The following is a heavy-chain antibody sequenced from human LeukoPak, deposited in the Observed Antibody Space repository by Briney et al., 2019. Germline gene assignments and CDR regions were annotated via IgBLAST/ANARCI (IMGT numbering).Heavy chain of an antibody. V-gene: IGHV3-30*03. CDR3: ARDDCSSISCYHNWFDP. Sequence: GRSLRLSCAASGFTFSSYGMHWVRQAPGKGLEWVAVISYDGSSKSYADSVKGRFTISRDNSKNTLYLQVNSLRAEDTAVYYCARDDCSSISCYHNWFDPWGQGTLVTVSS. J-gene: IGHJ5*02. D-gene: IGHD2-2*01. CDR2: ISYDGSSK. CDR1: GFTFSSYG.